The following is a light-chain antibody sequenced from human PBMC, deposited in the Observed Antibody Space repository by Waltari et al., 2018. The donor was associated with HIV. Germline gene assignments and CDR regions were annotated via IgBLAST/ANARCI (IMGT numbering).Light chain of an antibody. CDR1: SSNIGNNY. V-gene: IGLV1-51*01. CDR3: GTWDSSLSAV. Sequence: QSVLTQPPSVSAAPGQKVTISCSGSSSNIGNNYVSWYQQLPGTAPKLLIYDNNKRPSGIPDRFSGSKSGTSATLGITGLQTGDEADYYCGTWDSSLSAVFGGWTKLTVL. J-gene: IGLJ3*02. CDR2: DNN.